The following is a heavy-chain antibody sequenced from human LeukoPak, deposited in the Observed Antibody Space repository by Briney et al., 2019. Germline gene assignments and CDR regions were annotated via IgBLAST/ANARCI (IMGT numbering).Heavy chain of an antibody. CDR3: ARDAPVGMDV. CDR2: IYTSGST. J-gene: IGHJ6*02. Sequence: SETLSLTSTVSGGSISSGSYYWSWIRQPAGKGLEWIGRIYTSGSTNYNPSLKSRVTISVDTSKNQFSLKLSSVTAADTAVYYCARDAPVGMDVWGQGTTVTVSS. CDR1: GGSISSGSYY. V-gene: IGHV4-61*02.